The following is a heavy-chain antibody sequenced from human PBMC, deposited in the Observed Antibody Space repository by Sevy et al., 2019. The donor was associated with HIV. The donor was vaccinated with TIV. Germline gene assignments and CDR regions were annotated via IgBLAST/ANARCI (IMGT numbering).Heavy chain of an antibody. V-gene: IGHV3-53*01. CDR2: IYSGGST. CDR3: AGKGYDSSGYYKESYFDY. D-gene: IGHD3-22*01. CDR1: GFTVSSNY. J-gene: IGHJ4*02. Sequence: GGSLRLSCAASGFTVSSNYMSWVRQAPGKGLEWVSVIYSGGSTYYADSVKGRFTISRDNSKNTLYLQMNSLRAEDTAVYYYAGKGYDSSGYYKESYFDYWGQGTLVTVSS.